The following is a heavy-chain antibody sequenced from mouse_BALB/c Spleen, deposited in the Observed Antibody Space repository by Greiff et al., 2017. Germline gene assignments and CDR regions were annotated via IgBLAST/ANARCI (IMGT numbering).Heavy chain of an antibody. D-gene: IGHD1-1*01. Sequence: VHLVESGAELMKPGASVKISCKATGYTFSSYWIEWVKQRPGHGLEWIGEILPGSGSTNYNEKFKGKATFTADTSSNTAYMQLSSLTSEDSAVYYCARGPYGSSDYYAMDYWGQGTSVTVSS. CDR2: ILPGSGST. J-gene: IGHJ4*01. CDR1: GYTFSSYW. CDR3: ARGPYGSSDYYAMDY. V-gene: IGHV1-9*01.